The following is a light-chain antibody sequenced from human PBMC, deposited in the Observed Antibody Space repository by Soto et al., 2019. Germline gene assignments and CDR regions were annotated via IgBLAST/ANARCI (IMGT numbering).Light chain of an antibody. V-gene: IGKV3-11*01. Sequence: EIVLTQSPATLSVSPGERVTLSCRASQNLHSFLNWYQQRPGQAPRPLIYDGSKRAAGVPDRISGDGSGTDYTLTISSLEPEDFAMFYCQQYSSSITFGQGTRLEIK. CDR3: QQYSSSIT. CDR2: DGS. CDR1: QNLHSF. J-gene: IGKJ5*01.